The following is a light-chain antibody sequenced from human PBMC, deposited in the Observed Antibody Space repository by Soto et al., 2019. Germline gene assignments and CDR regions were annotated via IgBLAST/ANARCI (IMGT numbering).Light chain of an antibody. V-gene: IGKV3-20*01. CDR3: QQYCSSPPVT. J-gene: IGKJ3*01. CDR1: QSVTGSY. CDR2: GAS. Sequence: EIVLTQSPGTLSLSPGERATLSCRASQSVTGSYLAWYQQKPGQAPRLLIYGASSRASGIPDRFSGSGSGTDFTLTISRLEPVDFAVYYGQQYCSSPPVTFGPGTKVDIK.